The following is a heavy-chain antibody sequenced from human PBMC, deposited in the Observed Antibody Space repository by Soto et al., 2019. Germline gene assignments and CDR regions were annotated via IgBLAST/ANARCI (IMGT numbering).Heavy chain of an antibody. CDR3: ARVFGVVVVPAAIRPGGRGNWFDP. D-gene: IGHD2-2*01. CDR1: GYTFTSYD. V-gene: IGHV1-8*01. CDR2: MNPNSGNT. Sequence: ASVKVSCKASGYTFTSYDINWVRQATGQGLEWMGWMNPNSGNTGYAQKFQGRVTMTRNTSISTAYMELSSLRSEETAVYYCARVFGVVVVPAAIRPGGRGNWFDPWGQGTLVTVSS. J-gene: IGHJ5*02.